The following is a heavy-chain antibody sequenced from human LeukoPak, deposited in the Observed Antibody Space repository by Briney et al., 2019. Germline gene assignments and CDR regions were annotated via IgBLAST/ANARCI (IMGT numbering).Heavy chain of an antibody. CDR3: ARLDFSGYSGSCPFDY. CDR1: GYSFTSYW. Sequence: GESLKISCKGSGYSFTSYWIGWVRQMPGKGLEWMGIIYPGDSDTRYSPSFQGQVTISADKSISTAYLQWSSLKASDTAMYYCARLDFSGYSGSCPFDYWGQGTLVTVSS. J-gene: IGHJ4*02. D-gene: IGHD1-26*01. V-gene: IGHV5-51*01. CDR2: IYPGDSDT.